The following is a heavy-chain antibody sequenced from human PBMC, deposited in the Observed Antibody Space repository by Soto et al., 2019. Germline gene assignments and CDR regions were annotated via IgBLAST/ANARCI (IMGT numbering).Heavy chain of an antibody. CDR2: ISYDGSNK. CDR1: GFTFSSYG. D-gene: IGHD3-3*01. Sequence: GGSLRLSCAASGFTFSSYGMHWVRQAPGKGLEWVAVISYDGSNKYYADSVKGRFTISRDNSKNTLYLQMNSLRAEDTAVYYCAKDLSGGGYNMDYWGQGTLVTVSS. CDR3: AKDLSGGGYNMDY. J-gene: IGHJ4*02. V-gene: IGHV3-30*18.